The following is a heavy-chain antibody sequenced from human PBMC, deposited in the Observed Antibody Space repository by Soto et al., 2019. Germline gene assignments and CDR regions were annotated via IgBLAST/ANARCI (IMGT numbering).Heavy chain of an antibody. CDR2: IYYSGST. Sequence: QVQLQESGPGLVKPSETLSLTCTVSGGSVSSGSYYWSWIRQPPGKGLEWIGYIYYSGSTNYNPSLKSRVTISVDTSKNQFSLKLSSVTAADTAVYYCARVIKAPVIAARWGQGTMVTVSS. J-gene: IGHJ3*01. D-gene: IGHD6-6*01. V-gene: IGHV4-61*01. CDR3: ARVIKAPVIAAR. CDR1: GGSVSSGSYY.